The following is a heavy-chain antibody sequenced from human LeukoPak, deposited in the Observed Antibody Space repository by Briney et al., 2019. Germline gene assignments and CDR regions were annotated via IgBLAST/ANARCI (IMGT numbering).Heavy chain of an antibody. CDR1: GGTFSSYA. Sequence: SVKVSCKASGGTFSSYAISWVRQAPGQGLEWMGGIIPIFGTANYAQKFQGRVTITADESTSAAYMELSSLRSEDTAVYYCARFGSSSWTGKDAFDIWGQGTMVTVSS. CDR2: IIPIFGTA. CDR3: ARFGSSSWTGKDAFDI. J-gene: IGHJ3*02. D-gene: IGHD6-13*01. V-gene: IGHV1-69*01.